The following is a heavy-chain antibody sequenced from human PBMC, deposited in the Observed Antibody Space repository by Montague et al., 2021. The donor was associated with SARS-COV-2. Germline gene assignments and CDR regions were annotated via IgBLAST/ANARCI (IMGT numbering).Heavy chain of an antibody. J-gene: IGHJ4*02. CDR2: IYHSGST. CDR1: GGSISSSSW. Sequence: SETLSLTSAVSGGSISSSSWWCWVLQPPGKGLEWIGEIYHSGSTNYNPSLKSRVTISADESKNQFSLKLSSVTAADTAVYYCASRGAGWFGGHLERFDYWGQGTLVTVSS. V-gene: IGHV4-4*02. D-gene: IGHD3-10*01. CDR3: ASRGAGWFGGHLERFDY.